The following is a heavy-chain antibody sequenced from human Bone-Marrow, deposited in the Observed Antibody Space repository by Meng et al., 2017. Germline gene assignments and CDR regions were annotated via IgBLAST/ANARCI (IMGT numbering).Heavy chain of an antibody. CDR1: GFTFSDYY. J-gene: IGHJ4*02. Sequence: GGSRRLSCAASGFTFSDYYMSWIRQAPGKGLEWVSYISSSGSTIYYADSVKGRFTISRDNAKNSLYLQMNSLRAEDTSLYYCARGYAVAGRPFDYWGQGTLVTVSS. D-gene: IGHD6-19*01. CDR2: ISSSGSTI. CDR3: ARGYAVAGRPFDY. V-gene: IGHV3-11*01.